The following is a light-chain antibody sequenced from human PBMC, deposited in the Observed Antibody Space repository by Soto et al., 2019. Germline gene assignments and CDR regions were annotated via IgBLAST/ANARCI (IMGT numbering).Light chain of an antibody. CDR2: GAS. CDR3: QQYNSYWG. Sequence: EIVLTQSPGTLSLSPGERATLSCRASQSVSSSYLAWYQQKPGQAPRLLIYGASSRATGIPDRFSGSWSGTDFTLTISRLEPEDFATYYCQQYNSYWGFGQGTKVEIK. CDR1: QSVSSSY. V-gene: IGKV3-20*01. J-gene: IGKJ1*01.